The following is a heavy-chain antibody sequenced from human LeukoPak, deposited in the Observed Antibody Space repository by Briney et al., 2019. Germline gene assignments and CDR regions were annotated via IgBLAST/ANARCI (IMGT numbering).Heavy chain of an antibody. Sequence: GRSLRLSCAASGFTFSSYGMPWVRQAPGKGLEWVAVISYDGSNKYYADSVKGRFTISRDNSKNTLYLQMNSLRAEDTAVYYCAKDSPGIAVASTFDYWGQGTLVTVSS. D-gene: IGHD6-19*01. V-gene: IGHV3-30*18. J-gene: IGHJ4*02. CDR3: AKDSPGIAVASTFDY. CDR1: GFTFSSYG. CDR2: ISYDGSNK.